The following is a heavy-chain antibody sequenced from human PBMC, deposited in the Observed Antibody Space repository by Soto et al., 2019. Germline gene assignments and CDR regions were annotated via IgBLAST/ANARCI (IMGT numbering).Heavy chain of an antibody. CDR1: GFKFRSYG. CDR3: VKDRATIFGVIWKYGMDV. D-gene: IGHD3-3*01. CDR2: INESGGTT. V-gene: IGHV3-23*01. Sequence: EEQLLESGGGLVEPGGSLRLSCVASGFKFRSYGMAWVRQAPGKGLEWVSDINESGGTTNYADSVRSRFAISRDNSRNTLDLLMNSLRPEDTAVYYCVKDRATIFGVIWKYGMDVWGQGTTVYVSS. J-gene: IGHJ6*02.